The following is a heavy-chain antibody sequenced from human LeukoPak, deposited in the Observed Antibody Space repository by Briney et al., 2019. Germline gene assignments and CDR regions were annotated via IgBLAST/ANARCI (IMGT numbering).Heavy chain of an antibody. V-gene: IGHV3-48*03. CDR2: ISSSGSTI. Sequence: PGGSLRLSCAASGFTFSSYEMNWVRQAPGKGLEWVSYISSSGSTIYYADSVKGRFTISRDNAKNSLYLQMNSLRAEDTAVYYCARVSSGWSGQRRAFDIWGQGTMVTVSS. CDR1: GFTFSSYE. D-gene: IGHD6-19*01. J-gene: IGHJ3*02. CDR3: ARVSSGWSGQRRAFDI.